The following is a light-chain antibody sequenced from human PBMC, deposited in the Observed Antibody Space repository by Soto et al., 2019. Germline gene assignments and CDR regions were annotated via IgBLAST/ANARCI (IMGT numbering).Light chain of an antibody. V-gene: IGLV1-40*01. Sequence: QPVLTQPPSVSGAPGQRVTISCTGSSSNIGAGYDVHWYQQLPGTAPKLLIYGNSNRPSGVPDRFSGSKSGTSASLAITGLQAEDEADYYCQSHDSSLGRVFGTGTKVTVL. CDR1: SSNIGAGYD. CDR3: QSHDSSLGRV. CDR2: GNS. J-gene: IGLJ1*01.